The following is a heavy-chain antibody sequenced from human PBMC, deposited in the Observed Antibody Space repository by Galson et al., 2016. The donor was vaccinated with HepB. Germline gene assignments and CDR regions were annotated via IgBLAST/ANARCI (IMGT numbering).Heavy chain of an antibody. J-gene: IGHJ4*02. V-gene: IGHV3-15*01. CDR3: TKEEESAAGKDYFDY. D-gene: IGHD6-13*01. CDR1: GFAFGNAW. Sequence: SLRLSCAASGFAFGNAWMSWVRQAPGKGLEWVGRVKSKTDGGTTDYAAPVKGRFTISRDDSKNTLYLQMNSLKTEDTGVYYCTKEEESAAGKDYFDYWGQGTLVTVSS. CDR2: VKSKTDGGTT.